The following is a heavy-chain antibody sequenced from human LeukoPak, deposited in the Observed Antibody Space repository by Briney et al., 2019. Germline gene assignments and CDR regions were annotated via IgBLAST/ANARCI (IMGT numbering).Heavy chain of an antibody. J-gene: IGHJ6*03. CDR2: IFHSGIA. CDR1: NYPITSDYY. V-gene: IGHV4-38-2*01. CDR3: GRAGFGTAYNRFYYYMDV. D-gene: IGHD3-16*01. Sequence: SETLSLTCAVSNYPITSDYYWVWIRQPPGQGLEWIGQIFHSGIAHYNPSLKSRVTMSEDTSRSQFSVNLNSVTAADTAVYYCGRAGFGTAYNRFYYYMDVWGKGTTVTVSS.